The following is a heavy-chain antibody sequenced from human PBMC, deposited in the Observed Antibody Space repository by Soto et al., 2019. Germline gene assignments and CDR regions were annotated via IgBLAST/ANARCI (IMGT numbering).Heavy chain of an antibody. J-gene: IGHJ5*02. CDR2: IYWNDDK. CDR1: RFSLSTSGTS. Sequence: SGPTLVNPTQTLTLTCTFSRFSLSTSGTSVGWIRQPPGKALEWLALIYWNDDKRYSPSLKSRLTITKDTSKNHVVLTMTNMGPVDTATYYCAHRRPNCSNTIPACGSFDPWGQGALVTVSS. CDR3: AHRRPNCSNTIPACGSFDP. V-gene: IGHV2-5*01. D-gene: IGHD2-21*01.